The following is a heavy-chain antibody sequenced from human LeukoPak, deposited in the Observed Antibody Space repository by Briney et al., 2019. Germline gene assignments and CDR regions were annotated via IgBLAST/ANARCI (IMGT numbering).Heavy chain of an antibody. D-gene: IGHD1-1*01. V-gene: IGHV1-46*01. CDR2: INPSGGST. Sequence: ASVKVSCKASGYTFTTYYLHWVRQAPGQGLEWMGIINPSGGSTSYAQKFQGRVTMTEDTSTDTAYMELSSLRSEDTAVYYCATVNVGWYFDLWGRGTLVTVSS. CDR3: ATVNVGWYFDL. CDR1: GYTFTTYY. J-gene: IGHJ2*01.